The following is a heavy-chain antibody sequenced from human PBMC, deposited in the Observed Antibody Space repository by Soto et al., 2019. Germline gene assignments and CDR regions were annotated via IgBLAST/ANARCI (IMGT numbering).Heavy chain of an antibody. Sequence: SETLSPTCAVYGGSFSGYYWSWIRQPPGKGLEWIGEINHSGSTNYNPSLKSRVTISVDTSKNQFSLKLSSVTAADTAVYYCARTVPAAVYYFDYWGQGTLVTVSS. J-gene: IGHJ4*02. V-gene: IGHV4-34*01. D-gene: IGHD2-2*01. CDR2: INHSGST. CDR3: ARTVPAAVYYFDY. CDR1: GGSFSGYY.